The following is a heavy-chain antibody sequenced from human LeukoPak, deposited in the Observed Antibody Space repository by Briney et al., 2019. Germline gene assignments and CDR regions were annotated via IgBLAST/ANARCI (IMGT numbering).Heavy chain of an antibody. J-gene: IGHJ5*02. D-gene: IGHD2-8*01. CDR1: GASISSSN. CDR3: ARDSVYATNWYDP. V-gene: IGHV4-59*01. Sequence: SETLSLICTVSGASISSSNWNWIRQAPGKGLHWIGYITFSGGTNYNPSLGSRVTISLDMSKNQFSLKLTSVTAADTAIYYCARDSVYATNWYDPWGQGTLVTVSS. CDR2: ITFSGGT.